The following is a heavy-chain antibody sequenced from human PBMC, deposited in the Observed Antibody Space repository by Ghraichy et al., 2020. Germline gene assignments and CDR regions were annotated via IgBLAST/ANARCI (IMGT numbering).Heavy chain of an antibody. V-gene: IGHV3-7*03. J-gene: IGHJ4*02. D-gene: IGHD2/OR15-2a*01. Sequence: GESLNISCAASGFTFSSSWMSWVRQAPGKGLEWVATIKEDGSDKLYVDSVKGRFTISRDNAKSSLFLQMNSLRAEDTAVYYCARDFYGPLDYCGQGTLVTV. CDR2: IKEDGSDK. CDR1: GFTFSSSW. CDR3: ARDFYGPLDY.